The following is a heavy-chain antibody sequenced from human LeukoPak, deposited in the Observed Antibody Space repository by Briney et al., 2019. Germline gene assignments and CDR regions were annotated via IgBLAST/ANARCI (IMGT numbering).Heavy chain of an antibody. CDR3: ARTGYYDFWSGPQGNAFDI. J-gene: IGHJ3*02. CDR2: ISAYNGNT. V-gene: IGHV1-18*01. CDR1: GYTFTSYG. Sequence: ASVKVSCKASGYTFTSYGISWVRQAPGQGLEWMGWISAYNGNTNYAQKLQGRVTMTTDTSTSTAYMELRSLRSDDTAVYYCARTGYYDFWSGPQGNAFDIWGQGTMVTVSS. D-gene: IGHD3-3*01.